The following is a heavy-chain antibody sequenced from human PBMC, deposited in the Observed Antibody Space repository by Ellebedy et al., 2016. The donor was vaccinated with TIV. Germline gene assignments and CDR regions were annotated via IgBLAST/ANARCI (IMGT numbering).Heavy chain of an antibody. Sequence: GESLKISCVASGFTFSSYVMIWVRQAPGKGLEWVSAISSSGGSTYYADSVKGRFTISRDNSRNTLYLQMNSLRGEDTAVYYCTKGGSENVWASYLDYWGLGILVTVSS. D-gene: IGHD3-16*02. CDR3: TKGGSENVWASYLDY. CDR2: ISSSGGST. J-gene: IGHJ4*02. V-gene: IGHV3-23*01. CDR1: GFTFSSYV.